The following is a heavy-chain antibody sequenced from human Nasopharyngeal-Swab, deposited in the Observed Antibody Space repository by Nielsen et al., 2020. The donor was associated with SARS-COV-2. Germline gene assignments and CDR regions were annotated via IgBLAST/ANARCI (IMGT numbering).Heavy chain of an antibody. J-gene: IGHJ4*02. CDR3: ARVTGSGYITNHFDY. CDR2: ISSSYGYT. V-gene: IGHV3-11*05. CDR1: GFTFRDYY. D-gene: IGHD5-18*01. Sequence: GESLKISCAASGFTFRDYYMSWIRQAPGKGLEWVSYISSSYGYTNYADSVKGRFTISRDNAKNSLFLQMNTLTAEDTAVYYCARVTGSGYITNHFDYWGQGRLVTVSS.